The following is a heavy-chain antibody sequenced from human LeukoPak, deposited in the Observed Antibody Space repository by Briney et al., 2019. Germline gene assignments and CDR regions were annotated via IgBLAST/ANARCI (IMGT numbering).Heavy chain of an antibody. CDR2: VSYDGSTK. CDR3: ATEIAVGLRYFDY. J-gene: IGHJ4*02. Sequence: GGSLRLSCAASGFTFSNYAMHWVRQAPGTGLEWVAIVSYDGSTKYYAASVEGRFTISGDNSKNTLYLQMNSLRPEDTAVYYCATEIAVGLRYFDYWGQGTLVTVSS. D-gene: IGHD6-19*01. CDR1: GFTFSNYA. V-gene: IGHV3-30-3*01.